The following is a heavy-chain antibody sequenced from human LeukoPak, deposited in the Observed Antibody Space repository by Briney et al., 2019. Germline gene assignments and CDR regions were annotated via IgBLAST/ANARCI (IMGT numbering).Heavy chain of an antibody. CDR1: GVSISSSNSY. CDR2: IYYSGST. CDR3: ARFYGDYNYFDY. V-gene: IGHV4-39*07. Sequence: SETLSLTCTVSGVSISSSNSYWGWIRQPPVKGLEWIGSIYYSGSTYYNPSLKSRVTISVDTSKNQFSLKLSSVTAADTAVYYCARFYGDYNYFDYWGQGTLVTVPS. D-gene: IGHD4-17*01. J-gene: IGHJ4*02.